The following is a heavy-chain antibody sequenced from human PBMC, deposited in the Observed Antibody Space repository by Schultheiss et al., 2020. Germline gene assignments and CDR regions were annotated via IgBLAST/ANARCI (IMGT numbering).Heavy chain of an antibody. J-gene: IGHJ4*02. V-gene: IGHV3-74*01. CDR1: GFTFSSYW. D-gene: IGHD3-22*01. CDR3: ARDETFCDSSGYHYYFDY. Sequence: GGSLRLSCAASGFTFSSYWMHWVRQAPGKGLVWVSRINSDGSSTSYADSVKGRFTISRDNAKNSLYLQMNSLRAEDTAVYYCARDETFCDSSGYHYYFDYWGQGTLVTVSS. CDR2: INSDGSST.